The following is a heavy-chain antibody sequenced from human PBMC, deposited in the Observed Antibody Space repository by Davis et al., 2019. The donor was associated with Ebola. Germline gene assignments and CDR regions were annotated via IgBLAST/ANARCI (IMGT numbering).Heavy chain of an antibody. J-gene: IGHJ4*02. CDR3: ARPTMVTATYYFDY. V-gene: IGHV1-46*03. D-gene: IGHD2-21*02. Sequence: AASVKVSCKASGYTFTNYYMHWVRQAPGQGLEWMGMINPNDGRTIYTQKFQGRVTMTRDTSTSTVYMELSSLRSEDTAVYYCARPTMVTATYYFDYWGQGTLVTVSS. CDR1: GYTFTNYY. CDR2: INPNDGRT.